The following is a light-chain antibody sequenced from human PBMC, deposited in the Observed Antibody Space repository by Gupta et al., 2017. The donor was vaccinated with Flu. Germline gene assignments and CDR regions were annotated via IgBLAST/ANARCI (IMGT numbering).Light chain of an antibody. CDR2: GLT. J-gene: IGLJ3*02. Sequence: SSKLTQDPAVSVALGQTVRITCQGDILRSYYASWYQQKPGQAPVLVIDGLTNRPSGIPDRFSCSRSGNTDSLTITGAQDGDEADYYWNCRESGGTKLSVVFGGGTKLTVL. V-gene: IGLV3-19*01. CDR1: ILRSYY. CDR3: NCRESGGTKLSVV.